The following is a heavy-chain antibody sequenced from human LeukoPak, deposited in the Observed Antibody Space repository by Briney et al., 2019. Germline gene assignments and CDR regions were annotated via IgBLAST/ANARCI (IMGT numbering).Heavy chain of an antibody. Sequence: PGGSLRLSCAASGFTVSSNYMSWVRQAPGKGLEWVSVMYSGGSTYYADSVKGRFTISRDNSKNTLYLQMNSLRAEDTAVYYCARATYYYDSSGYTNWFDPWGQGTLVTVSS. V-gene: IGHV3-53*01. CDR2: MYSGGST. CDR1: GFTVSSNY. CDR3: ARATYYYDSSGYTNWFDP. J-gene: IGHJ5*02. D-gene: IGHD3-22*01.